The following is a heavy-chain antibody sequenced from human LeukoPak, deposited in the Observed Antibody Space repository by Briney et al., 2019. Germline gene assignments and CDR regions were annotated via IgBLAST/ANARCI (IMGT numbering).Heavy chain of an antibody. CDR3: ARGRSGDAFDI. V-gene: IGHV4-34*01. J-gene: IGHJ3*02. CDR2: INHSGST. Sequence: TPSETLSLTCAVYGGSFSGYYWSWIRQPPGKGLEWIGEINHSGSTNYNPSLKSRVTISVDTSKNQFSLKLSSVTAADTAVYYCARGRSGDAFDIWGQGTLVTVSS. CDR1: GGSFSGYY. D-gene: IGHD3-10*01.